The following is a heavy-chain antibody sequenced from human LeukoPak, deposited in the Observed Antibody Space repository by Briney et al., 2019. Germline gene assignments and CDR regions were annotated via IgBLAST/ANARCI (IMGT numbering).Heavy chain of an antibody. CDR2: INHSGST. Sequence: PSETLSLTCAVYGGSFSGYYWSWIRQPPGKGLEWIGEINHSGSTNYNPSLKSRVTISVDTSKNQFSLKLSSVTAADTAVYYCARLTPPGYYYYYMDVWGKGTTVTISS. CDR3: ARLTPPGYYYYYMDV. V-gene: IGHV4-34*01. CDR1: GGSFSGYY. D-gene: IGHD3-16*01. J-gene: IGHJ6*03.